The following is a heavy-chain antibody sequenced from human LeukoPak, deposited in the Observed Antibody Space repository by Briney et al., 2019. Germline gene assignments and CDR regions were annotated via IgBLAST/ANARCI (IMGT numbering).Heavy chain of an antibody. CDR3: ARPGVPAAIPWFDP. J-gene: IGHJ5*02. D-gene: IGHD2-2*02. V-gene: IGHV4-39*01. CDR2: IYYSGST. CDR1: GGSISSGSYY. Sequence: SETLPLTCTVSGGSISSGSYYWGWIRQPPGKGLEWIGSIYYSGSTYYNPSLKSRVTISVDTSKNQFSLKLSSVTAADTAVYYCARPGVPAAIPWFDPWGQGTLVTVSS.